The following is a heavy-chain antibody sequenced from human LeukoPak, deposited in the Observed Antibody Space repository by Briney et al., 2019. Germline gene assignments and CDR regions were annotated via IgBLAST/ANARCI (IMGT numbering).Heavy chain of an antibody. CDR1: GYSFTTYW. CDR3: ARRYCSSTSCYADS. J-gene: IGHJ4*02. D-gene: IGHD2-2*01. V-gene: IGHV5-51*01. Sequence: GESLKISCKASGYSFTTYWIGWVRQMPGKGLEWMGIIYPGDSDTRYSPSFQGQVAMSADKSNSNAYLQWSSLKASDSAMYYCARRYCSSTSCYADSWGQGTLVTVSS. CDR2: IYPGDSDT.